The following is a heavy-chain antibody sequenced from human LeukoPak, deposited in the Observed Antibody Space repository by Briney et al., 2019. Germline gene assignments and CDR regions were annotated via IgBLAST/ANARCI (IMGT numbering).Heavy chain of an antibody. D-gene: IGHD4-17*01. V-gene: IGHV4-34*01. J-gene: IGHJ4*02. CDR2: INHSGST. Sequence: SEIQSLSSAVDCGSSSGYYWSWIHQPPGKGLEWIGEINHSGSTNYNPSLKSRVTISVDTSKNQFSLKLSSVTAADTAVYYCARAHYDYGDDYWGQGTLVTVSS. CDR1: CGSSSGYY. CDR3: ARAHYDYGDDY.